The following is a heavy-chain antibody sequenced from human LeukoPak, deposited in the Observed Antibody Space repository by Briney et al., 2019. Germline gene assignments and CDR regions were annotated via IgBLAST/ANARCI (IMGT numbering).Heavy chain of an antibody. Sequence: PGGSLRLSCAASGFTFSSHEMNWVRQAPGKGLEWVSSISSSGSTIYYADSVKGRFTISRDNAKNSLYLQMNSLRAEDTAVYYCARDFGGSNYYAFDIWGQGTMVTVSS. CDR2: ISSSGSTI. CDR1: GFTFSSHE. CDR3: ARDFGGSNYYAFDI. J-gene: IGHJ3*02. V-gene: IGHV3-48*03. D-gene: IGHD1-26*01.